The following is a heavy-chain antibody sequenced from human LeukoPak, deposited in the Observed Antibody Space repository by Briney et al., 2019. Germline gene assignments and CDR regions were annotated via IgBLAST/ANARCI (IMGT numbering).Heavy chain of an antibody. CDR2: ISDDGSHK. J-gene: IGHJ6*03. CDR1: GFTFSSYA. CDR3: TKEVHYDDSDSYFYYMDV. V-gene: IGHV3-30*04. Sequence: GRSLRLSCAASGFTFSSYAMHWVRQAPGKGLEGVAVISDDGSHKYYADSVKGRFTISRDNSKNTLYLQMNNLRPEDTAIYYCTKEVHYDDSDSYFYYMDVWGKGTTVTVPS. D-gene: IGHD3-22*01.